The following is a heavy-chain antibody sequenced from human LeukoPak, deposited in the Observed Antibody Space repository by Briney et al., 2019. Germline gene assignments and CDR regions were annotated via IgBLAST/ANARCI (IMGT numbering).Heavy chain of an antibody. CDR1: GGSISNYY. Sequence: SETLSLTCTVSGGSISNYYWNWIRQPPGKGLEWIGYIYYSGSTDYNPSLKSRVTISVDTSRNQFSLRLSSVTAADTAVYYCAKSFRSTSLDYWGQGTLVTVSS. CDR2: IYYSGST. CDR3: AKSFRSTSLDY. D-gene: IGHD2-2*01. J-gene: IGHJ4*02. V-gene: IGHV4-59*01.